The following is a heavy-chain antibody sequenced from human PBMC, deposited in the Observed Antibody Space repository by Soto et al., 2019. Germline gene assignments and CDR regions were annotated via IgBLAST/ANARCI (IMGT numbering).Heavy chain of an antibody. CDR1: GYTFTDYY. V-gene: IGHV1-2*02. J-gene: IGHJ6*01. Sequence: GSSVKVSCKASGYTFTDYYMHWVRQAPGQGPEWMGWINPNSGGTNYAQKFQGGVTMTRDTSISTAYMELSRLRSDDTAVYYCAKDDLCYGIDVCAQGTTVLVSS. CDR2: INPNSGGT. CDR3: AKDDLCYGIDV.